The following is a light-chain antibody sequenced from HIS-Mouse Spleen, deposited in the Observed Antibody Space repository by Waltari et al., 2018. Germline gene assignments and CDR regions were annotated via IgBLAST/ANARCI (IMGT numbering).Light chain of an antibody. CDR3: CSYAGSSTWV. CDR1: SRDVGRYNL. V-gene: IGLV2-23*01. Sequence: QSALTQPASVSGSPGQSITIPCTGTSRDVGRYNLVSWYQQHPGKAPKLMTYEGSKRPSGVSNRFSGSKSGNTASLTISGLQAEDEADYYCCSYAGSSTWVFGGGTKLTVL. J-gene: IGLJ3*02. CDR2: EGS.